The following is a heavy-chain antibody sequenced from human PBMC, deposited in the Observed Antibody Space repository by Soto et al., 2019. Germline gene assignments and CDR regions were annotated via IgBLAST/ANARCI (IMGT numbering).Heavy chain of an antibody. V-gene: IGHV5-51*01. Sequence: GESLKISCKGSGYSFTSYWIGWVCQMPGKGLEWMGIIYPGDSDTRYSPSFQGQVTISADKSISTAYLQWSSLKASDTAMYYCARPTEGYDFWSGNLYYFDYWGQGTLVTVSS. CDR1: GYSFTSYW. CDR3: ARPTEGYDFWSGNLYYFDY. J-gene: IGHJ4*02. D-gene: IGHD3-3*01. CDR2: IYPGDSDT.